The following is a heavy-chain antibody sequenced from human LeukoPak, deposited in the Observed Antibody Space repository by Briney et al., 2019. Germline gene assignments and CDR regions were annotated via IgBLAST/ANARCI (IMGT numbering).Heavy chain of an antibody. CDR2: INHSGST. Sequence: SETLSLTCAVYGGSFSGYYWSWIRQPPGKGLEWIGEINHSGSTNYNPSLKSRVTISVDTSKNQFSLKPSSVTAADTAVYYCARGKLRYFDWLLSHDAFDIWGQGTMVTVSS. V-gene: IGHV4-34*01. CDR3: ARGKLRYFDWLLSHDAFDI. CDR1: GGSFSGYY. D-gene: IGHD3-9*01. J-gene: IGHJ3*02.